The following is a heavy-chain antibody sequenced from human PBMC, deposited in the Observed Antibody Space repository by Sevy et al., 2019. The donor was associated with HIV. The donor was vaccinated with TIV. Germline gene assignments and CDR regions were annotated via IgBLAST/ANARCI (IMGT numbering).Heavy chain of an antibody. J-gene: IGHJ3*02. CDR3: SREGSEGSVAQPDAFDI. CDR2: IRSKTYGGTT. D-gene: IGHD6-19*01. V-gene: IGHV3-49*03. Sequence: GGSLRLSCTASGFTFGEYAMSWFRQAPGKGLEWVGFIRSKTYGGTTENAASVKGRFTISRADSKSIAYLQMNSLKTEDTAMYYCSREGSEGSVAQPDAFDIWGQGTMVTVSS. CDR1: GFTFGEYA.